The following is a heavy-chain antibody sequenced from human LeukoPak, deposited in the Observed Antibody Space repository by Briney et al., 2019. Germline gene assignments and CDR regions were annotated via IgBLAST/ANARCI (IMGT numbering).Heavy chain of an antibody. CDR1: GFTFTTYA. Sequence: GGSLRLSCAASGFTFTTYAMSWVRQAPGKGLVWVSRIDGDGSSTNYADSVKGRFTISRDNAKNTLYLQMNSLRAEDTAVYYCARGYSGYFYYWGQRTLVTVSS. J-gene: IGHJ4*02. CDR2: IDGDGSST. CDR3: ARGYSGYFYY. V-gene: IGHV3-74*01. D-gene: IGHD1-26*01.